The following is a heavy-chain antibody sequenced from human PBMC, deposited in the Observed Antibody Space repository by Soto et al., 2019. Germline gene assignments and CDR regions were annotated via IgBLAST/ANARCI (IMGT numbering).Heavy chain of an antibody. CDR2: IIPIFGTA. CDR3: ARRGYDSSSPVPAYYFYIGMDV. Sequence: SLKVSFEASVGTRGSYGTSCVLQSPGCGLEWMGGIIPIFGTANYAQKFQGRVTITADESTSTAYMELSSLRSEDTAVYYCARRGYDSSSPVPAYYFYIGMDVWRDGTTVTDSS. D-gene: IGHD6-6*01. V-gene: IGHV1-69*13. J-gene: IGHJ6*04. CDR1: VGTRGSYG.